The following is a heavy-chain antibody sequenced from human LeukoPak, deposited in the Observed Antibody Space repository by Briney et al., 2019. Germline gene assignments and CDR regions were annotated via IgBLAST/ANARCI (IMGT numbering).Heavy chain of an antibody. V-gene: IGHV3-15*07. CDR2: IKSKTYGGTA. Sequence: GGSLRPSCAASGFSFSDAWMNWVRQAPGKGLEWVGRIKSKTYGGTADYAAPVKGRFTISRDDSKNTLYLQMNSLKTEDTAVFYCTTDRDALRYWGQGTLVTVSS. J-gene: IGHJ4*02. CDR1: GFSFSDAW. CDR3: TTDRDALRY. D-gene: IGHD2-21*02.